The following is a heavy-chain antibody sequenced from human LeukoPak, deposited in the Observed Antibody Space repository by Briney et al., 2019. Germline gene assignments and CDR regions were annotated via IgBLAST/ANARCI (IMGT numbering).Heavy chain of an antibody. Sequence: GGSLRLSCAASGFTFSSYWMSWVRQAPGKGLEWVANIKQDGSEKYYVDSVKGRFTISRDNAKNSLHLQLNSLRAEDTAVYYCARDIYDFFGGGDFDYWGQGTLVTVSS. D-gene: IGHD3-16*01. J-gene: IGHJ4*02. CDR2: IKQDGSEK. CDR3: ARDIYDFFGGGDFDY. V-gene: IGHV3-7*01. CDR1: GFTFSSYW.